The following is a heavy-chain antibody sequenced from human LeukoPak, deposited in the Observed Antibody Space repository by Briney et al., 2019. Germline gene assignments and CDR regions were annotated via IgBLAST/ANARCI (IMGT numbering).Heavy chain of an antibody. CDR2: IYSGGST. CDR3: ARGGGYSGYDNFDY. J-gene: IGHJ4*02. Sequence: GGSLRLSCAACGFTVSSNYMSWVRQAPGKGLEWVSVIYSGGSTYYADSVKGRFTISRDNSKNTLYLQMNSLRAEDTAVYYCARGGGYSGYDNFDYWGQGTLVTVSS. D-gene: IGHD5-12*01. V-gene: IGHV3-53*01. CDR1: GFTVSSNY.